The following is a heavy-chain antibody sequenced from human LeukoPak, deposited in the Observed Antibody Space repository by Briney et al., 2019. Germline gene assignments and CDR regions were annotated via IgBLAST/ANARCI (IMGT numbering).Heavy chain of an antibody. D-gene: IGHD3-10*01. CDR1: GFAFSSYS. CDR3: ARVGGSGNWFDP. V-gene: IGHV3-21*01. J-gene: IGHJ5*02. CDR2: ISSSSSYI. Sequence: GSLRLSCAASGFAFSSYSMNWVRQAPGKGLEWVSYISSSSSYIYYADSVKGRFTISRDNAKNSLYLQMNSLRAEDTAVYYCARVGGSGNWFDPWGQGTLVTVSS.